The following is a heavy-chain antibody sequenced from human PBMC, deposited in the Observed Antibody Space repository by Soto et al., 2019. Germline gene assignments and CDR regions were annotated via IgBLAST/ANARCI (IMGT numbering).Heavy chain of an antibody. CDR3: GRGVRDYGGDDEDYYYYYYMDV. V-gene: IGHV3-7*01. J-gene: IGHJ6*03. D-gene: IGHD4-17*01. CDR1: GFTFSSYW. CDR2: IKQDGSEK. Sequence: EVQLVESGGGLVQPGGSLRLSCAASGFTFSSYWMSWVRQAPGKGLEWVANIKQDGSEKYYVDSVKGRFTISRDNAKNSLLLQIISMRGEDDAVYYCGRGVRDYGGDDEDYYYYYYMDVWGKGTTVTVSS.